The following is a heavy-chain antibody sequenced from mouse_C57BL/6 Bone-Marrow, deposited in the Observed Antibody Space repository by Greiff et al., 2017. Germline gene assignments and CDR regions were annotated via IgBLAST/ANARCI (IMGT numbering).Heavy chain of an antibody. Sequence: VQLQQSGPELVKPGASVKISCKASGYTFTDYYMNWVKQSHGKSLEWIGDINPNNGGTSYNQKFKGKATLTVDKSSSTAYMELRSLTSEDSAVYYCARPDLYFDYWGQGTTLTVSS. J-gene: IGHJ2*01. CDR1: GYTFTDYY. V-gene: IGHV1-26*01. CDR3: ARPDLYFDY. CDR2: INPNNGGT.